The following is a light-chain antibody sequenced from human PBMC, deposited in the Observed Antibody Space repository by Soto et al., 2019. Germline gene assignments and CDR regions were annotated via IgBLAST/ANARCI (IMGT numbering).Light chain of an antibody. J-gene: IGLJ3*02. CDR1: SSDLGGYDF. Sequence: QSALTQPASVSGSPGQSITISCTATSSDLGGYDFVSWYQQYPGKAPKLMIYEGGKRPSGVSNRFSGSKSGTSASLAISGLRSEDEADYYCAAWDDSLSVRFGGGTKLTVL. CDR2: EGG. V-gene: IGLV2-14*02. CDR3: AAWDDSLSVR.